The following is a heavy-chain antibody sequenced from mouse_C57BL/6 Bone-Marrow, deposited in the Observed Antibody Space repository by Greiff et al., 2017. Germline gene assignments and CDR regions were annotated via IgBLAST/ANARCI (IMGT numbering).Heavy chain of an antibody. CDR3: AARGGITTVVAPYYFDY. CDR1: GYTFTSYT. CDR2: INPSSGYT. D-gene: IGHD1-1*01. Sequence: VQLQQSGAELARPGASVKMSCKASGYTFTSYTMHWVKQRPGQGLEWIGYINPSSGYTKYNQKFKDKATLTADKSSSTAYMQLSSLTSADSAVYYCAARGGITTVVAPYYFDYWGQGTTLTVSS. J-gene: IGHJ2*01. V-gene: IGHV1-4*01.